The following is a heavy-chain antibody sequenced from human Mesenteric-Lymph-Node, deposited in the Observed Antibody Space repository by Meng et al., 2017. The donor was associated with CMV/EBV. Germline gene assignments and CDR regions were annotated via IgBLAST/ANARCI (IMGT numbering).Heavy chain of an antibody. Sequence: ASVKVSCKASGYTFTDYGINWVRQAPGQGLEWMGWISVHNGDTNFAQKFQGRVAMTTDTSTSTVYMDLRSLRSDDMAVYYCAREVQYCSSITCYGGYDPWGQGTLVTVSS. CDR3: AREVQYCSSITCYGGYDP. V-gene: IGHV1-18*03. D-gene: IGHD2-2*01. J-gene: IGHJ5*02. CDR1: GYTFTDYG. CDR2: ISVHNGDT.